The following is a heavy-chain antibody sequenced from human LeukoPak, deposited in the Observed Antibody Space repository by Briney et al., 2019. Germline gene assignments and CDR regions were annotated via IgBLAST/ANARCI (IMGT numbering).Heavy chain of an antibody. Sequence: GESLKISCKGSGYSFTNYWIGWGRQKPGKGLDLMGIIYPGDSDTRYSPSFQGQVTISVDRSISTAYLQWSSLQASDTAMYYCARLGNYYGGFDDWGQGTLVTVSS. CDR2: IYPGDSDT. CDR1: GYSFTNYW. D-gene: IGHD3-10*01. CDR3: ARLGNYYGGFDD. J-gene: IGHJ4*02. V-gene: IGHV5-51*01.